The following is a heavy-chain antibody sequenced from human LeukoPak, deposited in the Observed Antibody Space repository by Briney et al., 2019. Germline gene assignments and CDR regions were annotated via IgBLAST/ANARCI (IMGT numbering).Heavy chain of an antibody. J-gene: IGHJ4*02. V-gene: IGHV3-66*01. CDR2: IYSGGST. CDR3: ARDSSSWPGLFDY. D-gene: IGHD6-13*01. CDR1: GFTVSSNY. Sequence: GGSLRLSCAASGFTVSSNYMSWVRQAPGKGLEWVSVIYSGGSTYYADSVKGRFTIPRDNSKNTLYLQMNSLRAEDTAVYYCARDSSSWPGLFDYWGQGTLVTVSS.